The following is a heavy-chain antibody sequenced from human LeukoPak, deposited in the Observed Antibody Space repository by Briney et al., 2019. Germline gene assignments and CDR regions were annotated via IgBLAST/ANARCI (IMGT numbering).Heavy chain of an antibody. CDR2: ITTSSSYI. CDR1: GFTFSSYS. J-gene: IGHJ1*01. Sequence: GGSLRLSCAASGFTFSSYSMNWVRQAPGKGLEWVSSITTSSSYIYYADSVKGRFTISRDNSKNTLYLQMNSLRAEDTAVYYCARDDNAYCSGGSCSCFQHWGQGTLVTVSS. CDR3: ARDDNAYCSGGSCSCFQH. D-gene: IGHD2-15*01. V-gene: IGHV3-21*01.